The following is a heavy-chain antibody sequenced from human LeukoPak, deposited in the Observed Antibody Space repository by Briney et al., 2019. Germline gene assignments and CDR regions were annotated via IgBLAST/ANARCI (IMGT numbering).Heavy chain of an antibody. J-gene: IGHJ4*02. CDR3: ARAGGLDTAMDANFDY. CDR2: IYYNGGT. CDR1: GGSISSYY. V-gene: IGHV4-59*01. D-gene: IGHD5-18*01. Sequence: SETLSLTCTVSGGSISSYYWSWIRQPPGKGLEWIGYIYYNGGTNYNPSLRSRVTISVDTSKNHFSLRLSSVTAADTAMYYCARAGGLDTAMDANFDYWGQGTLVTVSS.